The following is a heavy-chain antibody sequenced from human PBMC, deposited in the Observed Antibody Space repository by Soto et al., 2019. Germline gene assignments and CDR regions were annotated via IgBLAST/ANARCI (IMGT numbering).Heavy chain of an antibody. Sequence: SETLSLTCTVSGGSIISGDYYWSWIRQPPGKGLEWIGYIYYSGSTYYNPSLKSRVTISVDTSKNQFSLKLSSVTAADTAVYYCARGKPLLRNFDYWGQGTLVTVSS. D-gene: IGHD2-15*01. CDR2: IYYSGST. CDR3: ARGKPLLRNFDY. CDR1: GGSIISGDYY. V-gene: IGHV4-30-4*01. J-gene: IGHJ4*02.